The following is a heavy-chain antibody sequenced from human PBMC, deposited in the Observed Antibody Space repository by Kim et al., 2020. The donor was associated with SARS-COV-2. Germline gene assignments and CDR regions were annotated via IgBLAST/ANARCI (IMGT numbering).Heavy chain of an antibody. J-gene: IGHJ5*02. CDR2: IKSKTDGGTT. CDR1: GFTFSNAW. D-gene: IGHD3-9*01. V-gene: IGHV3-15*01. CDR3: TTVQITIFFNWFDP. Sequence: GGSLRLSCAASGFTFSNAWMSWVRQAPGKGLEWVGRIKSKTDGGTTDYAAPVKGRFTISRDDSKNTLYLQMNSLKTEDTAVYYCTTVQITIFFNWFDPWGQGTLVTVSS.